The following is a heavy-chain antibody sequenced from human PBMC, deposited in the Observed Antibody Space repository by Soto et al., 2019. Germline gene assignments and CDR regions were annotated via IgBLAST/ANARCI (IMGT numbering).Heavy chain of an antibody. CDR1: GGSISSGDYY. CDR2: IHYSGST. J-gene: IGHJ4*02. V-gene: IGHV4-30-4*01. CDR3: ARVTTVVTIDY. D-gene: IGHD2-21*02. Sequence: QVQLQESGPGLVKPSQTLSLTCTVSGGSISSGDYYWSWIRQPPGKGMEWFGYIHYSGSTYYNPSLKSRVTIPLDTSKNQFSLKLSSVTAADTAVYYCARVTTVVTIDYWGQGTLVTVSS.